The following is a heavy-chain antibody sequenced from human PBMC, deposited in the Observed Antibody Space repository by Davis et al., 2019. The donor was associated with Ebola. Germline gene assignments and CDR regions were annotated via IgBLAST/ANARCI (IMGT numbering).Heavy chain of an antibody. Sequence: ASVKVSCKASGYTFTGYYMHWVRQAPGQGLEWMGWINPNSGGTNYAQKFQGRVTMTRDTSISTAYMELSRLRSDDTAVYYCARETCSGGSCFGLIDYWGQGTLVTVSS. CDR2: INPNSGGT. V-gene: IGHV1-2*02. D-gene: IGHD2-15*01. J-gene: IGHJ4*02. CDR1: GYTFTGYY. CDR3: ARETCSGGSCFGLIDY.